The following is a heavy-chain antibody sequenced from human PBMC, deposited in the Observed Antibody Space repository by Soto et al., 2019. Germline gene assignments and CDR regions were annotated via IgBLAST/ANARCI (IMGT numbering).Heavy chain of an antibody. CDR1: GYTFSSYA. CDR2: ISGSGGST. D-gene: IGHD1-1*01. Sequence: GGSLRLSCAASGYTFSSYAMSWVRQAPGKGLEWVSAISGSGGSTYYADSVKGRFTISRDNSKNTLYLQMNSLRAEDTAVYYCAKDHGRLERPKGFDYWGQGTLVTVSS. J-gene: IGHJ4*02. CDR3: AKDHGRLERPKGFDY. V-gene: IGHV3-23*01.